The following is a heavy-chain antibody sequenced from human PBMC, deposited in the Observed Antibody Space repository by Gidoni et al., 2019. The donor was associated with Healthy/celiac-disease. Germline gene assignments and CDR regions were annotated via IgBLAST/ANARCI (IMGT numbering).Heavy chain of an antibody. CDR1: DGSISSGGYS. CDR2: IYYSGST. CDR3: ARSESDTAWDY. Sequence: QVQLQESGPGLVQPSQTLSLTCTVSDGSISSGGYSWSWIRQHPGKGLEWIGYIYYSGSTYYNPSLKSRVTISGDTSKNQFSLKLSSVTAADTAVYYCARSESDTAWDYWGQGTLVTVSS. V-gene: IGHV4-31*03. D-gene: IGHD5-18*01. J-gene: IGHJ4*02.